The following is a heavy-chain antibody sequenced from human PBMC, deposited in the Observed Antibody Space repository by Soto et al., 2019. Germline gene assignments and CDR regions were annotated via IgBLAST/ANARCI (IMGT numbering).Heavy chain of an antibody. V-gene: IGHV4-31*02. D-gene: IGHD2-2*01. Sequence: PSETLSLTXTVSGGSISSGGYYWSWIRQHPGKGLEWIGYIYYSGSTYYNPSLKSRVTISVDTSKNQFSLKLSSVTAADTAVYYCARTDAVVVPAAPYYYYGMDVWGQGTTVTVSS. CDR3: ARTDAVVVPAAPYYYYGMDV. CDR1: GGSISSGGYY. CDR2: IYYSGST. J-gene: IGHJ6*02.